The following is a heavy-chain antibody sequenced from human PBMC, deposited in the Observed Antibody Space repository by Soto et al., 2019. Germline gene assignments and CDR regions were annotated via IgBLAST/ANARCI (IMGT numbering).Heavy chain of an antibody. CDR2: ISSSSSTI. J-gene: IGHJ4*02. D-gene: IGHD1-1*01. Sequence: GGSLRLSCAASGFTFSSYSMNWVRQAPGKGLEWVSYISSSSSTIYYADSVKGRFTISRDNAKNSLYLQMNSLRDEDTAVYYCARDQAWSKPQYYFDYWGQGTLVTVSS. V-gene: IGHV3-48*02. CDR3: ARDQAWSKPQYYFDY. CDR1: GFTFSSYS.